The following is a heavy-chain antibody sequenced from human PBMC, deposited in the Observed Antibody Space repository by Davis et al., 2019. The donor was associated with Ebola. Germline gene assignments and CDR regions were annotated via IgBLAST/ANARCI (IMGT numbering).Heavy chain of an antibody. Sequence: ASVKVSCKASGYTFTSYAMHWVRQAPGQRLEWMGWINAGNGNTKYSQKFQGRVTMTRDTSTSTVYMELSSLRSDDTAVYYCARGRLEDFWSGPSGDYFDYWGQGTLVTVSS. D-gene: IGHD3-3*01. CDR1: GYTFTSYA. CDR3: ARGRLEDFWSGPSGDYFDY. V-gene: IGHV1-3*01. J-gene: IGHJ4*02. CDR2: INAGNGNT.